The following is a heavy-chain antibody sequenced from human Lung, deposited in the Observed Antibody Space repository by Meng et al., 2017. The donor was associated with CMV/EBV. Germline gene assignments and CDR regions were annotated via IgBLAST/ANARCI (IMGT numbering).Heavy chain of an antibody. V-gene: IGHV5-51*01. D-gene: IGHD2-2*01. CDR3: ARQLDTRTWDNWFDP. Sequence: GESXKISCQGSGYSFTSYWIAWVRQMPGKGLEWMGIIYPGDSDTTYSPSFQGQVTISADNSISTTYLQWNSLRASDTAMYYCARQLDTRTWDNWFDPWGQGTXVTVSS. CDR1: GYSFTSYW. CDR2: IYPGDSDT. J-gene: IGHJ5*02.